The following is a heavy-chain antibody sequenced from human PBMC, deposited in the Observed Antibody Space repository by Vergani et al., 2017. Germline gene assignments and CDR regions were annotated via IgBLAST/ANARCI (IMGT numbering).Heavy chain of an antibody. CDR3: ARHSTVEWLVKLGWIDP. Sequence: QLQLQESGPGLVKPSATLSLTCSVSGASIRSSNYYWGWIRQPPGKGLEWIASIYYSGSTYYNPSLKSRVTISVDKSKTQFSLKLSSVTAADTAVYFCARHSTVEWLVKLGWIDPWGQGILVTVSS. J-gene: IGHJ5*02. D-gene: IGHD6-19*01. CDR1: GASIRSSNYY. CDR2: IYYSGST. V-gene: IGHV4-39*01.